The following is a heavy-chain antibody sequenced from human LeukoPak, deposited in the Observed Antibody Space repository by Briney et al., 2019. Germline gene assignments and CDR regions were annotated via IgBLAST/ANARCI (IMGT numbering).Heavy chain of an antibody. CDR3: ATNAMAATEPLYY. CDR2: ISSSSSYI. D-gene: IGHD2-15*01. V-gene: IGHV3-21*01. Sequence: NXGRQAAGRGLEGGASISSSSSYIYYADSVKGRFTISRDNAKNSLYLQMNSLRAEDTAVYYCATNAMAATEPLYYWGQGTLVTVSS. J-gene: IGHJ4*02.